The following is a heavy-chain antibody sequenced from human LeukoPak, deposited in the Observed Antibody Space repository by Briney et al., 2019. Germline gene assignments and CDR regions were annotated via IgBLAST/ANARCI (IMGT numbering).Heavy chain of an antibody. Sequence: SETLSLTCAVYGGSFSGYYWSWIRQPPGKGLEWIGEINHSGSTNYNPSLKSRVTISVDTSKNQFSLKLSSVTAADTAVYYCVAVPRVYYYGMDVWGQGTTVTVSS. CDR2: INHSGST. V-gene: IGHV4-34*01. D-gene: IGHD2-2*01. CDR3: VAVPRVYYYGMDV. CDR1: GGSFSGYY. J-gene: IGHJ6*02.